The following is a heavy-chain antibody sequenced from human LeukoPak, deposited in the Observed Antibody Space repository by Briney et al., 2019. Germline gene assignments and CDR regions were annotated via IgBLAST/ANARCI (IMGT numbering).Heavy chain of an antibody. V-gene: IGHV3-48*04. CDR2: ISSSSSTI. Sequence: PGGSLRLSCAASGFTFSSYSMNWVRQAPGKGLEWVSYISSSSSTIYYADSVKGRFTISRDNAKNSLYLQMNSLRAEDTAVYYCARDEGNDYLWGSFDYWGQGTLVTVSS. CDR3: ARDEGNDYLWGSFDY. J-gene: IGHJ4*02. D-gene: IGHD3-16*01. CDR1: GFTFSSYS.